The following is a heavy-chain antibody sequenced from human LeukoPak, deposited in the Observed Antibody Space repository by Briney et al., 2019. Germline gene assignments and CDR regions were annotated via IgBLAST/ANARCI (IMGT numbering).Heavy chain of an antibody. CDR3: ARSGSYGGHFDN. V-gene: IGHV4-59*08. CDR2: IYYSGTT. CDR1: DASISNYY. D-gene: IGHD1-26*01. Sequence: PSETLSLTCTVSDASISNYYCSWIRQSPGKGLEWIGYIYYSGTTNYNPSLKSRVTISVDTSKNQFSLKLTSVTAADTAVYYCARSGSYGGHFDNWGQGTLVTVSS. J-gene: IGHJ4*02.